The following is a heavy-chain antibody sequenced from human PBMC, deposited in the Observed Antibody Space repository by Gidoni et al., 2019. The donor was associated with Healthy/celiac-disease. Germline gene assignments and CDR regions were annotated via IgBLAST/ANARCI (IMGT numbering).Heavy chain of an antibody. D-gene: IGHD5-12*01. V-gene: IGHV3-7*01. CDR2: IKQDGSEK. CDR3: ARGRGGDSGYDPPLYYFDY. CDR1: GFTFSSYW. J-gene: IGHJ4*02. Sequence: EVQLVESGGGLVQPGGSLRLSCAASGFTFSSYWMSWVRQAPGKGLEWVANIKQDGSEKYYVDSVKGRFTISRDNAKNSLYLQMNSLRAEDTAVYYCARGRGGDSGYDPPLYYFDYWGQGTLVTVSS.